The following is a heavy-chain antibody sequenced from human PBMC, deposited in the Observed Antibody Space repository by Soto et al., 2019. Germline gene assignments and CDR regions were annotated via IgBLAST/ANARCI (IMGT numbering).Heavy chain of an antibody. J-gene: IGHJ1*01. D-gene: IGHD3-22*01. Sequence: SETLSLTCTVSGGSISTGGYYWSWIRQPPGRGLECIGHIYYSGSTYYNPSLKSRVSISVDTSKNQFSLKLSSVTAADTAVYYCATNGDYYDSSGPKCFQHWGQGTLVTVSS. CDR2: IYYSGST. CDR3: ATNGDYYDSSGPKCFQH. CDR1: GGSISTGGYY. V-gene: IGHV4-31*03.